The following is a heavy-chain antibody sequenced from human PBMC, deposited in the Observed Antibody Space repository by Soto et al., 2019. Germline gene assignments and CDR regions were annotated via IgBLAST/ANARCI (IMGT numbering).Heavy chain of an antibody. V-gene: IGHV3-15*07. D-gene: IGHD3-22*01. CDR2: IKSKTDGGTT. CDR3: TTQTPPKRITMIVVVSY. Sequence: GGSLRLSCAASGFTFSNAWMNWVRQAPGKGLEWVGRIKSKTDGGTTDYAAPVKGRFTISRDDSKNTLYLQMNSLKTEDTAVYYCTTQTPPKRITMIVVVSYWGQGTLVTVSS. J-gene: IGHJ4*02. CDR1: GFTFSNAW.